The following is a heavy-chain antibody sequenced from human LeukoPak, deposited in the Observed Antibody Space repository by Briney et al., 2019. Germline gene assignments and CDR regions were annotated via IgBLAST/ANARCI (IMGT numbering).Heavy chain of an antibody. V-gene: IGHV4-34*01. CDR2: INHSGST. J-gene: IGHJ4*02. CDR3: ARGRRCFLFGSGGSCYFDY. Sequence: PSETLSLTCAVYGGSFSGYYWSWIRQPPGKGLEWIGEINHSGSTNYNPSLKSRVTISVDTSRNQFSLKLSSVTAADTAVYYCARGRRCFLFGSGGSCYFDYWGQGTLVTVSS. CDR1: GGSFSGYY. D-gene: IGHD2-15*01.